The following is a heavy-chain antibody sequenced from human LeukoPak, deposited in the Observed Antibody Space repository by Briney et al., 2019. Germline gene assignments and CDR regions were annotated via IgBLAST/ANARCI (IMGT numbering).Heavy chain of an antibody. J-gene: IGHJ6*02. CDR3: ARDPPPSYYYYYGMDV. CDR1: GYTFTSYG. V-gene: IGHV1-18*01. CDR2: ISAYNGNT. Sequence: ASVKVSCKASGYTFTSYGIRWVRQAPGQGLEWMGWISAYNGNTNYAQKLQGRVTMTTDTSTSTAYMELSSLRSDDTAVYYCARDPPPSYYYYYGMDVWGQGTTVTVSS.